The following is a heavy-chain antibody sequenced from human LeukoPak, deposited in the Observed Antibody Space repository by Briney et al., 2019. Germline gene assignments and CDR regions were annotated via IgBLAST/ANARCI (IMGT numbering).Heavy chain of an antibody. D-gene: IGHD3-10*01. V-gene: IGHV1-3*01. CDR1: GYTFTSYA. CDR2: INAGNGNT. CDR3: AREEWFGNYGMDV. J-gene: IGHJ6*04. Sequence: ASVKVSCKASGYTFTSYAMHWVRQAPGQRLEWMGWINAGNGNTKYSQKFQGRVTITRDTSASTAYMELSSLRSEATAVYCCAREEWFGNYGMDVWGKGTTVTVSS.